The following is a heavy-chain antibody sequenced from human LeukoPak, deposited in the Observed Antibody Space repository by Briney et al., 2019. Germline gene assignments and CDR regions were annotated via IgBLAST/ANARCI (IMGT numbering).Heavy chain of an antibody. CDR2: IYYSGST. J-gene: IGHJ4*02. CDR1: GGSISSYY. CDR3: AGDGSGSYMDY. D-gene: IGHD3-10*01. Sequence: SETLSLTCTVSGGSISSYYWSWIRQPPGKGLEWIGYIYYSGSTNYNPSLKSRVTISVDTSKNQFSLKLSSVTAADTAVYYCAGDGSGSYMDYWGRGTLVTVSS. V-gene: IGHV4-59*01.